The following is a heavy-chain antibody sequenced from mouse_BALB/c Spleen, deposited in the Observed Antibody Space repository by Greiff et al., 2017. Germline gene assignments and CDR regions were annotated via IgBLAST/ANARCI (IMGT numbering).Heavy chain of an antibody. D-gene: IGHD2-2*01. CDR3: ARDLDGYDNY. J-gene: IGHJ2*01. Sequence: DVQLVESGGGLVQPGGSLKLSCAASGFTFSSYGMSWVRQTPDKRLELVATINSNGGSTYYPDSVKGRFTISRDNAKNTLYLQMSSLKSEDTAMYYCARDLDGYDNYWGQGTTLTVSS. CDR1: GFTFSSYG. V-gene: IGHV5-6-3*01. CDR2: INSNGGST.